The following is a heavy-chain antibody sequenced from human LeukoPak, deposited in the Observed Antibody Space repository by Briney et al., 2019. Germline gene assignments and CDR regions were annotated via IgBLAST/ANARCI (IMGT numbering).Heavy chain of an antibody. CDR2: IWYDGSNK. J-gene: IGHJ4*02. Sequence: GRSLRLSCAASGFTFSSYGMHWVRQAPGKGLEWVAVIWYDGSNKYYADSVRGRFTISRDNAKNSLYLQMNSLRAEDTAVYYCARVQLERHFDYWGQGALVTISS. V-gene: IGHV3-33*01. CDR1: GFTFSSYG. CDR3: ARVQLERHFDY. D-gene: IGHD1-1*01.